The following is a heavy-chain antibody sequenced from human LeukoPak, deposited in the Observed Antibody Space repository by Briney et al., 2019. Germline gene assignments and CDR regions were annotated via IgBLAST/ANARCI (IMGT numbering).Heavy chain of an antibody. CDR2: IYTSGST. Sequence: SQTLSLTCTVSGGSISSGSYYWSWIRQPAGEGLEWIGRIYTSGSTNYNPSLKSRVTISVDTSKNQFSLKLSSVTAADTAVYYCARADSDYYDSSGYHDAFDIWGQGTMVTVSS. CDR3: ARADSDYYDSSGYHDAFDI. J-gene: IGHJ3*02. V-gene: IGHV4-61*02. CDR1: GGSISSGSYY. D-gene: IGHD3-22*01.